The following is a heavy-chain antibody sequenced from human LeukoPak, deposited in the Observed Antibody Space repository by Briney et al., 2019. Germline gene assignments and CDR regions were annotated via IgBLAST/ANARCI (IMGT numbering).Heavy chain of an antibody. CDR2: IYYSGST. Sequence: SETLSLTCTVSGGSISSSSYYWSWIRQPPGKGLEWIGYIYYSGSTNYNPSLKSRVTISVDTSKNQFSLKLSSVTAADTAVYYCARHSIVLMAYWGQGTLVTVSS. CDR3: ARHSIVLMAY. V-gene: IGHV4-61*05. J-gene: IGHJ4*02. CDR1: GGSISSSSYY. D-gene: IGHD2-8*01.